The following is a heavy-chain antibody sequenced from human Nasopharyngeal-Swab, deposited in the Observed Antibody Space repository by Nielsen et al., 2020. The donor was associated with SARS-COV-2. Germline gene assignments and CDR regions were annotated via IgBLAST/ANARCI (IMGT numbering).Heavy chain of an antibody. CDR2: IYYSGST. J-gene: IGHJ5*02. CDR3: ARERTDGYNVSFDPYNWFDP. Sequence: WSRQCPGKGLEWIGYIYYSGSTNYNPSLKSRVTISVDTSKNQFSLKLSSVTAADTAVYYCARERTDGYNVSFDPYNWFDPWGQGTLVTVSS. D-gene: IGHD5-24*01. V-gene: IGHV4-59*01.